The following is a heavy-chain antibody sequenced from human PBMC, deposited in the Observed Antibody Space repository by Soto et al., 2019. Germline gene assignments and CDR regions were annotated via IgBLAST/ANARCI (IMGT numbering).Heavy chain of an antibody. CDR2: ISSNGGST. D-gene: IGHD3-22*01. J-gene: IGHJ4*02. CDR1: GFTFSSYA. CDR3: ARDARRGYYLLDSYYFDY. Sequence: PGGSLRLSCAASGFTFSSYAMHWVRQAPGKGLEYVSAISSNGGSTYYANSVKGRFTISRDNSKNTLYLQMGSLRAEDMAVYYCARDARRGYYLLDSYYFDYWGQGTLVNVSS. V-gene: IGHV3-64*01.